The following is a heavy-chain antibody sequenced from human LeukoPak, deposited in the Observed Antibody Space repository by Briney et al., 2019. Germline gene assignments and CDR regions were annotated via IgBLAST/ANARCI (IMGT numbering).Heavy chain of an antibody. CDR2: MNPNSGNT. CDR3: ARGLMTTVTTGGWFDP. V-gene: IGHV1-8*01. J-gene: IGHJ5*02. CDR1: GYTFTSYD. D-gene: IGHD4-17*01. Sequence: ASVKVSCKAPGYTFTSYDINWVRQATGQGLEWMGWMNPNSGNTGYAQKFQGRVTMTRNTSISTAYMELSSLRSEDTAVYYCARGLMTTVTTGGWFDPWGQGTLVTVSS.